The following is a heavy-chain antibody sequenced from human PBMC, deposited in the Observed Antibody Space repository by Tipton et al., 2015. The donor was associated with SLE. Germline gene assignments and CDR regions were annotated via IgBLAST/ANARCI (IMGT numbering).Heavy chain of an antibody. D-gene: IGHD3/OR15-3a*01. CDR1: GGSISSHY. J-gene: IGHJ4*02. Sequence: TLSLTCTVSGGSISSHYWGWIRQPPGKGLEWIGNIYNSGNTNYNPSLKSRVIISVDTAKNKFSLKLSSVTAADTAVYFCARDRYYDFYSGQHYFDSWGQGMLVTVSS. CDR3: ARDRYYDFYSGQHYFDS. V-gene: IGHV4-4*08. CDR2: IYNSGNT.